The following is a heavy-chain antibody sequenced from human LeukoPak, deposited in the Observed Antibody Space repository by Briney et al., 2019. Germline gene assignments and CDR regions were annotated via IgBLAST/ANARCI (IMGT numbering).Heavy chain of an antibody. V-gene: IGHV3-33*08. CDR3: ARDAYYYGSGSYVDY. D-gene: IGHD3-10*01. Sequence: GGSLRLSCAASGFTFSSYGMHWVRQAPGKGLEWVAVIYYDGNNKFYADSVKGQFTISRDNSKNTLYLQMNSLRAEDTAVYYCARDAYYYGSGSYVDYWGQGTLVTVSS. CDR2: IYYDGNNK. CDR1: GFTFSSYG. J-gene: IGHJ4*02.